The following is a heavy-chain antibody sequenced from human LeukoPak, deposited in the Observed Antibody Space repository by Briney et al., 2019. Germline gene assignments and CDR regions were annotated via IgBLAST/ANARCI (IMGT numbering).Heavy chain of an antibody. D-gene: IGHD3-3*01. V-gene: IGHV4-39*01. J-gene: IGHJ4*02. CDR2: IYYSGST. CDR1: GGSISSSSYY. Sequence: SETQSLTCTVSGGSISSSSYYWGWLRQPPGRGREWIGSIYYSGSTYYNPSLKSRVTISVDTSKNQFSLKLSSVTAADTAVYYCARHVVKSTIFGVVTDFDYWGQGTLVTVSS. CDR3: ARHVVKSTIFGVVTDFDY.